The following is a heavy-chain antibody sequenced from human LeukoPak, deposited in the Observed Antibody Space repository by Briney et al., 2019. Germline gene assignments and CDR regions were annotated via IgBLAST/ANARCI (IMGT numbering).Heavy chain of an antibody. CDR2: IRYDGSNQ. CDR1: GFTFSSYA. D-gene: IGHD3-10*01. V-gene: IGHV3-33*08. CDR3: ARDRDQGYYYYMDV. J-gene: IGHJ6*03. Sequence: GGSLRLSCAASGFTFSSYAMHWVRQAPGKGLEWVAFIRYDGSNQYYADSVKGRFTISRDNAKNSLYLQMNSLSAEDTAVYYCARDRDQGYYYYMDVWGKGTTVTVSS.